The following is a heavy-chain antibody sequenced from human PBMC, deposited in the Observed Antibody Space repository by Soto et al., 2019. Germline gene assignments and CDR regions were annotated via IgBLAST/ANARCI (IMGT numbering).Heavy chain of an antibody. CDR1: GYTFTSYG. V-gene: IGHV1-18*04. D-gene: IGHD2-2*01. CDR3: ARDPYCSSTSCYQREPPLDY. Sequence: ASVKVSCKASGYTFTSYGISWVRQAPGQGLEWMGWISAYNGNTNYAQKLQGRVTMTTDTSTSTAHMELRSLRSDDTAVYYCARDPYCSSTSCYQREPPLDYWGQGTLVTVSS. J-gene: IGHJ4*02. CDR2: ISAYNGNT.